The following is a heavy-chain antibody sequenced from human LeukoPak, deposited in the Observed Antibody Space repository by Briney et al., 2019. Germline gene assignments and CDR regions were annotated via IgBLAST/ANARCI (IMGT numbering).Heavy chain of an antibody. CDR1: GFTFSSYS. D-gene: IGHD2-15*01. CDR3: ARGDTVVVAATWEFDY. V-gene: IGHV3-21*01. CDR2: ISSSSSYI. J-gene: IGHJ4*02. Sequence: PGGSLRLSCAASGFTFSSYSMNWVRQAPGKGLEWVSSISSSSSYIYYADSVKGRFTISRDNAKNSLYLQMNSLRAEDTAAYYCARGDTVVVAATWEFDYWGQGTLVTVSS.